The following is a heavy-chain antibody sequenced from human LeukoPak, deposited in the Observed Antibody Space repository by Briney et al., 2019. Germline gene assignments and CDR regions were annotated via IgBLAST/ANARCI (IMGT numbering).Heavy chain of an antibody. Sequence: SVKVSCKASGGTFSSYAISWVRQAPGQGLEWMGGIIPIFGTANYAQKFQGRVTITADESTSTAYMELSSLRSEDTAVYYCARAYYDFTGELYYMDVWGKGTTVTVSS. J-gene: IGHJ6*03. D-gene: IGHD3-22*01. CDR2: IIPIFGTA. V-gene: IGHV1-69*01. CDR3: ARAYYDFTGELYYMDV. CDR1: GGTFSSYA.